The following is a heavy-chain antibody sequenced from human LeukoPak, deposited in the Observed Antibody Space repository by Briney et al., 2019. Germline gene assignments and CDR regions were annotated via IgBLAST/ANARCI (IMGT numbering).Heavy chain of an antibody. CDR2: IYPGDSDT. D-gene: IGHD3-22*01. J-gene: IGHJ3*02. CDR1: GYSFTSYW. V-gene: IGHV5-51*01. CDR3: ARPGYYDSSGYQVHDAFDI. Sequence: HGESLKISCKGSGYSFTSYWIGWVRQMPGKGLEWMGIIYPGDSDTRYSPSFQGQVTISADKSISTAYLQWSSLKASDTAMYYCARPGYYDSSGYQVHDAFDIWGQGTMVTVSS.